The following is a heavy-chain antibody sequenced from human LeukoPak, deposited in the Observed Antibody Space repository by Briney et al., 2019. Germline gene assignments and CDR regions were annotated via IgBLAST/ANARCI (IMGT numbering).Heavy chain of an antibody. V-gene: IGHV3-23*01. D-gene: IGHD4/OR15-4a*01. J-gene: IGHJ4*02. Sequence: GGSLRLSCAASGFTFSRYGMSWVRQAPGKGLEWVSAISGSGGSTYYADSVKGRFTISRDNSKNTLYLQMNSLRADDTALYYCARGDYGDPAFDYWGQGTLVTVSS. CDR2: ISGSGGST. CDR1: GFTFSRYG. CDR3: ARGDYGDPAFDY.